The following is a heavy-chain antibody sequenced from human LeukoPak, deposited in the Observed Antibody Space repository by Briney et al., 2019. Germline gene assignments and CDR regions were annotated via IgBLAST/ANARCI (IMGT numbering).Heavy chain of an antibody. D-gene: IGHD3-10*01. CDR1: GFIFSNYA. J-gene: IGHJ3*02. CDR3: AKHYYDSGRWTFDI. Sequence: GGSLRLSCAASGFIFSNYAMSWVRQAPGKGLEWVSVIGRGGGATYYADSVKGRFTISRDNSKNTLYLQMNSLRAEDTAVYYCAKHYYDSGRWTFDIWGQGTTVTVSS. V-gene: IGHV3-23*01. CDR2: IGRGGGAT.